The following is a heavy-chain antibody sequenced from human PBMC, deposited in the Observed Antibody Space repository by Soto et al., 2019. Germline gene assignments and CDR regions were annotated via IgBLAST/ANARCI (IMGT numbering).Heavy chain of an antibody. CDR2: IIPILGSP. Sequence: QVQLVQSGAEVKKPGSSVKVSCKASGGPFSSFALNWVRQAPGQELEWMGGIIPILGSPNYPQTFQGRVTITADESTSTVYLDLSSLKSEDTAVYYCARQVQMLWAYFDYWGQGTLVTVSS. CDR3: ARQVQMLWAYFDY. CDR1: GGPFSSFA. D-gene: IGHD3-16*01. V-gene: IGHV1-69*01. J-gene: IGHJ4*02.